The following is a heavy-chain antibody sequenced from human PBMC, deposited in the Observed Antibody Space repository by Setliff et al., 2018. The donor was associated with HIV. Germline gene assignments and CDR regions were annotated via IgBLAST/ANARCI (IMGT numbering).Heavy chain of an antibody. D-gene: IGHD6-13*01. J-gene: IGHJ6*03. CDR2: IYHSGST. V-gene: IGHV4-4*02. Sequence: SETLSLTCAVSSGSISSSNWWSWVRQPPGKELEWIGEIYHSGSTNYNPSLKSRVTVSKDTTKNQLSLRLSSVTAADTAVYYCARHRDPPGSSWIYYYSYMDVWGKGTTVTVSS. CDR1: SGSISSSNW. CDR3: ARHRDPPGSSWIYYYSYMDV.